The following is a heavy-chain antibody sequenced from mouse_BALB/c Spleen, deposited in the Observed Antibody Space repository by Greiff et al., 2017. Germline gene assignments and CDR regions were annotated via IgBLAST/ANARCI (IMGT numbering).Heavy chain of an antibody. Sequence: VQLQESGPELVKPGASVKISCKASGYTFTDYYINWVKQKPGQGLEWIGWIYPGSGNTKYNEKFKGKATLTVDTSSSTAYMQLSSLTSEDTAVYFCARSWYQYYFDYWGQGTTLTVSS. CDR1: GYTFTDYY. V-gene: IGHV1-84*02. J-gene: IGHJ2*01. CDR3: ARSWYQYYFDY. D-gene: IGHD1-1*02. CDR2: IYPGSGNT.